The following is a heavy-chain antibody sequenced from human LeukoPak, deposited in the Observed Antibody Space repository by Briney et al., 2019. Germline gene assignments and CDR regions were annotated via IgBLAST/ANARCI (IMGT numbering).Heavy chain of an antibody. CDR1: GGSISNYY. J-gene: IGHJ3*02. D-gene: IGHD2-2*01. CDR2: IYYSGSTNYNT. CDR3: VKSNSRYQPWTLDI. V-gene: IGHV4-59*01. Sequence: PSETLSLTCTVSGGSISNYYWSWIRQPPGKGLEWIGYIYYSGSTNYNTNYNPSLISRVTISVDTSNNQLSLKVNSVTAADTAMYYCVKSNSRYQPWTLDIWGRGTMVTVSS.